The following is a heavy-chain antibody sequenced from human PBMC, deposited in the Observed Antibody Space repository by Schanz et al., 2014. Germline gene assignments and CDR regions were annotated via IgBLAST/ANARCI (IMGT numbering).Heavy chain of an antibody. CDR2: INPIGGST. D-gene: IGHD3-10*01. V-gene: IGHV1-46*03. CDR3: ARGSPENMIRGELDY. J-gene: IGHJ4*02. CDR1: GYTFTNFF. Sequence: QVHLVQSGAEVHKPGASLKISCKASGYTFTNFFLHWVRQAPGQGLEWMGIINPIGGSTTYAQKFRVAVTLTTDTSTDTAYLELTSLRSEDTAVYYCARGSPENMIRGELDYWGQGTLVTVSS.